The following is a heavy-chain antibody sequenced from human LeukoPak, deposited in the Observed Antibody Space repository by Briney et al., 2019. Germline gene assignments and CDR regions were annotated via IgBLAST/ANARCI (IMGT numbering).Heavy chain of an antibody. CDR1: GGTFSSYA. Sequence: SVKVSCKASGGTFSSYAISWVRQAPGQGPEWMGGIIPIFGTANYAQKFQGRVTITADESTSTAYMELSSLRSEDTAVYYCAREKVGATSWFDPWGQGTLVTVSS. CDR3: AREKVGATSWFDP. CDR2: IIPIFGTA. V-gene: IGHV1-69*01. D-gene: IGHD1-26*01. J-gene: IGHJ5*02.